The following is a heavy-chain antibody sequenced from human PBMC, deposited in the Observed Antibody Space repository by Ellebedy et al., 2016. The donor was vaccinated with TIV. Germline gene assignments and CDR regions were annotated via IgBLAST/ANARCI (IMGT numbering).Heavy chain of an antibody. CDR1: GGSISSSSYY. CDR3: AKLWGFTSVITTRYFDY. D-gene: IGHD3-22*01. V-gene: IGHV4-39*01. Sequence: SETLSLXXTVSGGSISSSSYYWGWIRQPPGKGLEWIGSIYYSGSTYYNPSLKSRVTISVDTSKNQFSLKLSSVTAADTAVYYCAKLWGFTSVITTRYFDYWGQGTLVIVSS. J-gene: IGHJ4*02. CDR2: IYYSGST.